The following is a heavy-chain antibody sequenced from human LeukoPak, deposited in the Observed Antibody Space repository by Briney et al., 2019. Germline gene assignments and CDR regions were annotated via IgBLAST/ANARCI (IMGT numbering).Heavy chain of an antibody. V-gene: IGHV3-21*01. CDR3: ARDFLSGIVGATSFDY. CDR2: ISSSSSYI. Sequence: GGSLRLSCAASGFTFSSYSMNWVRQAPGKGLKWVSSISSSSSYIYYADSVKGRFTISRDNAKNSLYLQMNSLRAEDTAVYYCARDFLSGIVGATSFDYWGQGTLVTVSS. CDR1: GFTFSSYS. D-gene: IGHD1-26*01. J-gene: IGHJ4*02.